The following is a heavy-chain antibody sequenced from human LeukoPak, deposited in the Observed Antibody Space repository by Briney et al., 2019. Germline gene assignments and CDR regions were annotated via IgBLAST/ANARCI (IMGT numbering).Heavy chain of an antibody. CDR3: ARIVANPDAFDI. V-gene: IGHV4-61*03. CDR1: GGSFSRGSYY. CDR2: IYYSGST. J-gene: IGHJ3*02. D-gene: IGHD5-12*01. Sequence: SETLSLTCTVSGGSFSRGSYYWSWIRQPPGKGLEWIGYIYYSGSTNYNPSLKSRVTISVDTSKNHFSLKLNSVTAADTAVYYCARIVANPDAFDIWGQGTMVTVSS.